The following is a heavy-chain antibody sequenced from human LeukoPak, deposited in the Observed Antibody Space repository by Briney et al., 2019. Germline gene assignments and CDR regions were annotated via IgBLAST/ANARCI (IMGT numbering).Heavy chain of an antibody. CDR1: GGTFSSYA. CDR2: IIPIFGTA. V-gene: IGHV1-69*13. J-gene: IGHJ6*02. CDR3: AGSYCSGGSCHGPYYYYYGMDV. Sequence: SVKVSCKASGGTFSSYAISWVRQAPGQGLEWMGGIIPIFGTANYAQKFQGRVTITADESTSTAYMELSSLRSEDTAVYYCAGSYCSGGSCHGPYYYYYGMDVWGQGTTVTVSS. D-gene: IGHD2-15*01.